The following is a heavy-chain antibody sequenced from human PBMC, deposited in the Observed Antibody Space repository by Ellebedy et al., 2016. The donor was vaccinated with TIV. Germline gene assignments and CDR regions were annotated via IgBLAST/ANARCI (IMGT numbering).Heavy chain of an antibody. CDR2: IKQDGSEK. D-gene: IGHD1-26*01. J-gene: IGHJ4*02. CDR1: GFTFSSYW. V-gene: IGHV3-7*03. Sequence: GESLKISCAASGFTFSSYWMSWVRQAPGKGLEWVANIKQDGSEKYYVDSVKGRFTISRDNAKNSLYLQMNSLRSDDTAVYYCAGEEGRIVGAFDYWGQGTLVTVSS. CDR3: AGEEGRIVGAFDY.